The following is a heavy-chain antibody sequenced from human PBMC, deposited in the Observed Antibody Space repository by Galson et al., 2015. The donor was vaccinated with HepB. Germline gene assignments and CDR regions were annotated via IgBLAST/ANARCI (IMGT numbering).Heavy chain of an antibody. CDR3: ARDGPLGTVTTPYYYGMDV. CDR1: GFTFSSYA. V-gene: IGHV3-30*04. Sequence: SLRLSCAASGFTFSSYAMHWVRQAPGKGLEWVAVISYDGSNKYYADSVKGRFTIPRDNSKNTLYLQMNSLRAEDTAVYYCARDGPLGTVTTPYYYGMDVWGQGTTVTVSS. CDR2: ISYDGSNK. J-gene: IGHJ6*02. D-gene: IGHD4-17*01.